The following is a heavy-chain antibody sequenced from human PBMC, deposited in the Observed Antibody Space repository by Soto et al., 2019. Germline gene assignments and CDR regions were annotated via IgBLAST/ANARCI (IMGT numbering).Heavy chain of an antibody. J-gene: IGHJ6*02. Sequence: ASVKVSCEASGYTFTSYGISWVRQAPGQGLEWMGWVSAYNGNTNYAQKLQGRVTMTTDTSTSTAYMELNSLRAEDAAVYYCAKELVVAATPDYYGMDVWGQGTTVTVSS. D-gene: IGHD2-15*01. CDR1: GYTFTSYG. CDR2: VSAYNGNT. V-gene: IGHV1-18*01. CDR3: AKELVVAATPDYYGMDV.